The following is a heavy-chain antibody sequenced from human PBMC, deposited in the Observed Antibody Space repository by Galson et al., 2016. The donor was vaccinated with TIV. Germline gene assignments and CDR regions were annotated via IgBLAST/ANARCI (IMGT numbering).Heavy chain of an antibody. Sequence: QSGAEVKKPGESLKISCKGSGYSFTSYWIAWVRQMPGKGLEWMGIIYPGDSDTRNSPSFQGQVTFSADKSINTAYLQGSSLKASDTAMYYCARRGRYCSGATCYSAFDNWGQGTMVTVSS. CDR1: GYSFTSYW. CDR3: ARRGRYCSGATCYSAFDN. CDR2: IYPGDSDT. J-gene: IGHJ3*02. D-gene: IGHD2-15*01. V-gene: IGHV5-51*03.